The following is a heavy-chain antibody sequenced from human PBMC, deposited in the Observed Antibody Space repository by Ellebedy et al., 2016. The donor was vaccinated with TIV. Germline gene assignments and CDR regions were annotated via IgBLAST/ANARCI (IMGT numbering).Heavy chain of an antibody. CDR3: ARDPVGVGPAFDV. V-gene: IGHV3-23*01. D-gene: IGHD4-23*01. Sequence: PGGSLRLSCAASGLTFSSHAMSRVRQAPGKGLEWVSSITESGGNTYYADSVKGRFTISRDNSKDTLFLQMNSLRAEDTAIYFCARDPVGVGPAFDVWGQGTMVTVSS. J-gene: IGHJ3*01. CDR2: ITESGGNT. CDR1: GLTFSSHA.